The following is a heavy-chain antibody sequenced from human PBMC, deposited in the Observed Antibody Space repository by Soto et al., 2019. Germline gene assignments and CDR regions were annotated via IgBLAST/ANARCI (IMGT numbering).Heavy chain of an antibody. CDR2: IWYDGSNK. D-gene: IGHD6-13*01. CDR3: ARDGYIAAANYYGMDV. J-gene: IGHJ6*02. V-gene: IGHV3-33*01. CDR1: GFTFSSYG. Sequence: PGGSLRLSCAASGFTFSSYGMHWVRQAPGKGLEWVAVIWYDGSNKYYADSVKGRFTTSRDNSKNTLYLQMNSLRAEDTAVYYCARDGYIAAANYYGMDVWGQGTTVTVSS.